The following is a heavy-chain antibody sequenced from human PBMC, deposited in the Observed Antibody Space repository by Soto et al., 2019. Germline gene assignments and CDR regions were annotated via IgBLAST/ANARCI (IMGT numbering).Heavy chain of an antibody. V-gene: IGHV4-59*13. D-gene: IGHD1-7*01. CDR1: GGSISTYY. CDR3: ARVVTGTTRVFYYYYMDV. J-gene: IGHJ6*03. Sequence: SETLSLTCTITGGSISTYYWSLIRQPPGKGLEWIGYIYYSGSTNYNPSLKSRVTISVDTSKNQFSLKLSSVTAADAAVYYCARVVTGTTRVFYYYYMDVWGKGTTVTVSS. CDR2: IYYSGST.